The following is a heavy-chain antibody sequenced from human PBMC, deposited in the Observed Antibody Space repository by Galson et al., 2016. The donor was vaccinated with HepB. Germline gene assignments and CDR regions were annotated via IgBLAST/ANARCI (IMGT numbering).Heavy chain of an antibody. CDR3: VEQRKGAPYGMDV. J-gene: IGHJ6*02. D-gene: IGHD1/OR15-1a*01. V-gene: IGHV6-1*01. CDR1: ADSASSYSAA. Sequence: CAISADSASSYSAAWNWIRQSPSRGLEWLGRTYYRSKWYNDYAVSVKSRIIVNPDTSKNQFSLQLNSVTPEDTAVYYCVEQRKGAPYGMDVWGQGTTVTVSS. CDR2: TYYRSKWYN.